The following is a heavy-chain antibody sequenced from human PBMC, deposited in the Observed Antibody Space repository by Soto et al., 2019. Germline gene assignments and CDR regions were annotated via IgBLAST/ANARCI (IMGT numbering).Heavy chain of an antibody. V-gene: IGHV3-66*01. J-gene: IGHJ3*02. Sequence: GGSLRLSCAASGFTVSSNYMSWVRQAPGKGLEWVSVIYSGGSTYYADSVKGRFTISRDNSKNTLYLQMNSLRAEDTAVYYCARDSYGDYFAFDIWGQGTMVTVSS. CDR3: ARDSYGDYFAFDI. CDR1: GFTVSSNY. CDR2: IYSGGST. D-gene: IGHD4-17*01.